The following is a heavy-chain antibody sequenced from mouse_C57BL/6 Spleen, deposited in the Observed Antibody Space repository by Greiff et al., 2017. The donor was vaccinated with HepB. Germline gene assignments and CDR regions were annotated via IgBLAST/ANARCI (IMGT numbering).Heavy chain of an antibody. Sequence: QVQLQQPGAELVMPGASVKLSCKASGYTFTSYWMHWVKQRPGQGLEWIGEIDPSDSYTNYNQKFKGKSTLTVDKSSSTAYMQLSSLTSEDSAVYYCARRNIYGSSYYWYFDVWGTGTTVTVSS. J-gene: IGHJ1*03. CDR2: IDPSDSYT. CDR3: ARRNIYGSSYYWYFDV. CDR1: GYTFTSYW. V-gene: IGHV1-69*01. D-gene: IGHD1-1*01.